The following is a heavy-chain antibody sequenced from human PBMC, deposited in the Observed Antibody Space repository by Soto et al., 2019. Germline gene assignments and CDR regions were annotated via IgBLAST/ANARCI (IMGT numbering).Heavy chain of an antibody. V-gene: IGHV4-59*08. D-gene: IGHD2-15*01. CDR3: ARRGYCSGGSCLTPYYYYYMDV. J-gene: IGHJ6*03. CDR2: IYYSGST. Sequence: SETLSLTCTVSGGSISSYDWSWILQPPGKGLEWIGYIYYSGSTNYNPSLKSRVTISVDTSKNQFSLKLSSVTAADTAVYYCARRGYCSGGSCLTPYYYYYMDVWGKGTTVTVSS. CDR1: GGSISSYD.